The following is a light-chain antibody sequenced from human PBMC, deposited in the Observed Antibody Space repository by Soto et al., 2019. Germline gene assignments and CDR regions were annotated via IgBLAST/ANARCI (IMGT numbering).Light chain of an antibody. CDR2: AAS. J-gene: IGKJ1*01. CDR3: QQYGTSPQT. V-gene: IGKV3-20*01. Sequence: EIVLTPSPGTLSLSAGEGATLSGRASQSVNTNYLAWYQQRPGQTPRLLIYAASSRATGIPDRFSGSGSGTDFTLTISRLEPEDFAVYYCQQYGTSPQTLGQGTKV. CDR1: QSVNTNY.